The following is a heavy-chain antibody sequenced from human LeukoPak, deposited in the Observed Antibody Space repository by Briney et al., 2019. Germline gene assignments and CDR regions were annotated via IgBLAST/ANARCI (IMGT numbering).Heavy chain of an antibody. CDR2: IFYTGQA. Sequence: PSETLSLTCTVSGGSVSGHYWTWIRQPPGKGLEWIGQIFYTGQADYNPSLKSRITISVDTPRNQISLKLNSVTAVDTAVYYRAKFGADYDMYVWGQGTTVAVSS. V-gene: IGHV4-59*02. CDR3: AKFGADYDMYV. D-gene: IGHD3-16*01. CDR1: GGSVSGHY. J-gene: IGHJ6*02.